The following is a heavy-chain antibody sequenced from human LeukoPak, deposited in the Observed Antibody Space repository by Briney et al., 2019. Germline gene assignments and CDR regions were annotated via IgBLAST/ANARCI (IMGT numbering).Heavy chain of an antibody. D-gene: IGHD1-7*01. CDR3: AKDREVCITGTTCYYYMDV. J-gene: IGHJ6*03. V-gene: IGHV3-7*03. CDR2: IQQDGSEK. Sequence: GGSLRLSCEASGFTFKAYWMSWVRQAPGTGLEWVANIQQDGSEKNYVDSVKGRFTISRDNARNSLYLEMNSLRAEDTAVYYCAKDREVCITGTTCYYYMDVWGKGTTVTVSS. CDR1: GFTFKAYW.